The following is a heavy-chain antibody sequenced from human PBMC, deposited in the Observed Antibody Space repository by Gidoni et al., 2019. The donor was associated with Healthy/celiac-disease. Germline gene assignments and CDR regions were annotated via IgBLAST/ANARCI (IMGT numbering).Heavy chain of an antibody. CDR2: ISYDGSNK. J-gene: IGHJ6*02. D-gene: IGHD1-20*01. V-gene: IGHV3-30*18. CDR3: AKDRPGRYNGMDV. Sequence: QVQLVESGGGVVQPGRSLRLSCAASGFTFSSYGMHWVRQAPGKGLEWVAVISYDGSNKYYADSVKGRFTISRDNSKNTLYLQMNSLRAEDTAVYYCAKDRPGRYNGMDVWGQGTTVTVSS. CDR1: GFTFSSYG.